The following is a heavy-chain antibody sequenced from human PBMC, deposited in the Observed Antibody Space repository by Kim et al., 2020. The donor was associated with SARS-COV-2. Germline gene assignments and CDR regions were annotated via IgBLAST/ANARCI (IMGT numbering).Heavy chain of an antibody. Sequence: GGSLRLSCAASGFTFDDYAMNWVRQAPGKGLEWVSLISGDGGSTYYADSVKGRFTISRDNSKNSLYLQMNSLRTEDTALYYCAKDKGSSWYSYYYYYVMDVWGQGTTVTVSS. CDR1: GFTFDDYA. CDR2: ISGDGGST. J-gene: IGHJ6*02. D-gene: IGHD6-13*01. CDR3: AKDKGSSWYSYYYYYVMDV. V-gene: IGHV3-43*02.